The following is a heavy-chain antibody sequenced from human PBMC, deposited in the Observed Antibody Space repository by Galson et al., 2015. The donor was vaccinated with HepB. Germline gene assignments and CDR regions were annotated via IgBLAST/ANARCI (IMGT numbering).Heavy chain of an antibody. V-gene: IGHV3-7*03. Sequence: SLRLSCAASGFTFSSYWMNWSRQAPGKGLEWVAHINQDGSSKYYVDSVKGRLTISRDNSKNTLYLKMNSLRAEDTAVYFCSRQAYAPFFEDWGQGTLVTVSS. CDR2: INQDGSSK. D-gene: IGHD4-17*01. J-gene: IGHJ4*02. CDR1: GFTFSSYW. CDR3: SRQAYAPFFED.